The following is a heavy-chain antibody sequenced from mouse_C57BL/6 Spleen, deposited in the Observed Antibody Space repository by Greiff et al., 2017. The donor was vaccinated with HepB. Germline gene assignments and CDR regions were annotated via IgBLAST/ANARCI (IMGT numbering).Heavy chain of an antibody. CDR1: GYTFTSYW. V-gene: IGHV1-55*01. CDR3: ARGYADEGYAMDY. J-gene: IGHJ4*01. Sequence: QVQLKQPGAELVKPGASVKMSCKASGYTFTSYWITWVKQRPGQGLEWIGDIYPGSGSTNYNEKFKSKATLTVDTSSSTAYMQLSSLTSEDSAVYYCARGYADEGYAMDYWGQGTSVTVSS. D-gene: IGHD2-2*01. CDR2: IYPGSGST.